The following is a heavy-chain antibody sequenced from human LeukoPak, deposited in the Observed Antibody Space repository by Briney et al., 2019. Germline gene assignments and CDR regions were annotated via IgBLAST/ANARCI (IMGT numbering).Heavy chain of an antibody. Sequence: PSETLSLTCAVYGGSFSGYYWSWIRQPPGEGLEWIGEVTHTGGTNYNPSLKSRVTISLDTFKNQFSLKLTSVTAADKAVFYCARLDIGDSGNPNWFDPWGQGTLVTVSS. J-gene: IGHJ5*02. D-gene: IGHD5-12*01. V-gene: IGHV4-34*01. CDR2: VTHTGGT. CDR1: GGSFSGYY. CDR3: ARLDIGDSGNPNWFDP.